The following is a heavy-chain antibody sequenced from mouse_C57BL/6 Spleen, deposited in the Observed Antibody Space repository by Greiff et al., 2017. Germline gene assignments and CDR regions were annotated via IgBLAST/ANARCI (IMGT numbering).Heavy chain of an antibody. CDR2: IDPENGDT. J-gene: IGHJ2*01. V-gene: IGHV14-4*01. CDR3: TRSLDGYYPNFDY. Sequence: VQLKQSGAELVRPGASVKLSCTASGFNIKDDYMHWVKQRPEQGLEWIGWIDPENGDTEYASKFQGKATLTADKSSSTAYMQLISLTSEDSAVYFCTRSLDGYYPNFDYWGQGTTLTVSS. CDR1: GFNIKDDY. D-gene: IGHD2-3*01.